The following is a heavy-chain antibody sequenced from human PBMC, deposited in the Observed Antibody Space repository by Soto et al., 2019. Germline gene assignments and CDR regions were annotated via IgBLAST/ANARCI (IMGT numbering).Heavy chain of an antibody. Sequence: SLRLSCAASGFTFSSHSMNWVRQAPGKGVEWVSYISPSSSTIYYADSVKGRFTISRDNAKNSLYLQMNSLRAEDTAVYYCAREQYYYDSSGYSYWGQGTLVTVSS. V-gene: IGHV3-48*01. CDR1: GFTFSSHS. J-gene: IGHJ4*02. D-gene: IGHD3-22*01. CDR2: ISPSSSTI. CDR3: AREQYYYDSSGYSY.